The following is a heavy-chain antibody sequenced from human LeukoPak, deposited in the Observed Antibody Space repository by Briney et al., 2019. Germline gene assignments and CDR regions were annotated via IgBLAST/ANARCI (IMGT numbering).Heavy chain of an antibody. J-gene: IGHJ4*02. CDR2: IYYSGST. CDR1: GGSISSYY. Sequence: SETLPLTCTVSGGSISSYYWSWIRQPPGKGLEWIGYIYYSGSTNYNPSLKSRVTISVDTSKNQFSLKLSSVTAADTAVYYCARVPAHGSGSYYFDYWGREPWSPSPQ. CDR3: ARVPAHGSGSYYFDY. D-gene: IGHD3-10*01. V-gene: IGHV4-59*01.